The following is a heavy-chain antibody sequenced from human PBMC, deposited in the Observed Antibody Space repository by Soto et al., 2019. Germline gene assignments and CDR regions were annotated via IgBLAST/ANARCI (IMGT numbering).Heavy chain of an antibody. CDR3: ASFDGTLVRGGRSSPYEMDV. J-gene: IGHJ6*02. D-gene: IGHD3-10*01. CDR1: GGTLNNYA. V-gene: IGHV1-69*01. CDR2: IIPTFGTG. Sequence: QGLLVQSGPEVKKPGSSLKVSCKASGGTLNNYAFNWVRQAPGKGLEWMGGIIPTFGTGNHAQKFQGRVTITADESTTTAYMELNSLRSEDTAIYYCASFDGTLVRGGRSSPYEMDVWGQGTTVIVSS.